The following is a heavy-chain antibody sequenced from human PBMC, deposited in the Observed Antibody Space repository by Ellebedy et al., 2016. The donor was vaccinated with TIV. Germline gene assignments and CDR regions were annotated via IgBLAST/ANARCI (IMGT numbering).Heavy chain of an antibody. CDR1: GFSFSTYA. J-gene: IGHJ4*02. V-gene: IGHV3-23*01. Sequence: GESLKISXAASGFSFSTYAMNWVRQAPGKGLEWVSGISAGGSTTYYADSVRGRFTFSRDNSKNTLSLQLNSLRAEDTAVYYCAKDSAATGSFFDYWGQGTLVTVSS. CDR2: ISAGGSTT. D-gene: IGHD6-13*01. CDR3: AKDSAATGSFFDY.